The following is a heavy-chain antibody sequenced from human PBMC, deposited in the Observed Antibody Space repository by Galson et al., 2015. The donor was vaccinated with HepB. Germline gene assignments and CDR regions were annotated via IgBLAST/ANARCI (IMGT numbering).Heavy chain of an antibody. V-gene: IGHV3-53*01. CDR1: EFSVSTNY. Sequence: SLRLSCAVSEFSVSTNYMSWVRQFPGKGLERVSLLHAGGRTYYGDSVKGRFAISRDDSKNILYLQMNSLRAEDTAVYYCARSLWLVYGISHFDHWGQGTLVTVSS. CDR3: ARSLWLVYGISHFDH. D-gene: IGHD2-8*01. J-gene: IGHJ4*02. CDR2: LHAGGRT.